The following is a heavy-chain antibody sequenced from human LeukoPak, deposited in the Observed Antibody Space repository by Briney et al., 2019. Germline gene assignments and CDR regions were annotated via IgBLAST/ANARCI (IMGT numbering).Heavy chain of an antibody. D-gene: IGHD2-15*01. V-gene: IGHV3-30*18. Sequence: GGSLRLSCAASGFTFSSYGMHWVRQAPGKGLEWVAVISYGGSNKYYADSVKGRFTISRDNSKNTLYLQMNSLRAEDTAVYYCAKDCSGGSCYYFDYWGQGTLVTVSS. CDR1: GFTFSSYG. J-gene: IGHJ4*02. CDR2: ISYGGSNK. CDR3: AKDCSGGSCYYFDY.